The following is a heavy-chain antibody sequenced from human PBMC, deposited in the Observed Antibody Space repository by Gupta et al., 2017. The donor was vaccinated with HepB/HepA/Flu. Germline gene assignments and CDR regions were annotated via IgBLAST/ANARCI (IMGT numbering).Heavy chain of an antibody. D-gene: IGHD1-26*01. J-gene: IGHJ4*02. CDR3: ARDRRLVRFDY. CDR1: GFTFSSYE. Sequence: GGLVQPGGSLRLSCAASGFTFSSYEMNWVRQAPGKGLEWVSYISSSGSTIYYADSVKGRFTISRDNAKNSLYLQMNSLRAEDTAVYYCARDRRLVRFDYWGQGTLVTVSS. V-gene: IGHV3-48*03. CDR2: ISSSGSTI.